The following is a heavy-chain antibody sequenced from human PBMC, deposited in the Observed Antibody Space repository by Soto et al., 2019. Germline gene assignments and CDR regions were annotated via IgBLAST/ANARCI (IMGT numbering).Heavy chain of an antibody. CDR2: ISTYNGNT. Sequence: QVQLVQSGAEVKKPGASVKVSCKASGYTFTDYGISWVRQAPGQGLEWMGWISTYNGNTIYAQQIQGRVTMTTDTSTSTAYVELRSLRSDDTAVYYCAREEGISDWHAFDYWGQGTLCTVSS. V-gene: IGHV1-18*04. CDR1: GYTFTDYG. J-gene: IGHJ4*02. D-gene: IGHD6-19*01. CDR3: AREEGISDWHAFDY.